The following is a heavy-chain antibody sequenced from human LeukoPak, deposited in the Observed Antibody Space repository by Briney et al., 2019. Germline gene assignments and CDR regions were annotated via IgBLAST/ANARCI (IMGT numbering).Heavy chain of an antibody. D-gene: IGHD3-10*01. V-gene: IGHV4-31*03. CDR2: IYYSGST. J-gene: IGHJ4*02. CDR1: GGSISSGGYY. Sequence: SETLSLTCTVSGGSISSGGYYWSWIRQHPGKGLEWIGYIYYSGSTYYNPSLKSRVTISVDTSKNQFSLKLSSVTAADTAVYYCARAFGRGGYYFDYWGQGTLVTVSS. CDR3: ARAFGRGGYYFDY.